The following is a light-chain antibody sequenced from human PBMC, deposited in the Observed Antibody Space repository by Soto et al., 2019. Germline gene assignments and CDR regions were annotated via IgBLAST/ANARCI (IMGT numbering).Light chain of an antibody. J-gene: IGKJ4*01. V-gene: IGKV1-33*01. CDR2: DAS. CDR1: QDISNS. CDR3: QQYDNLPLT. Sequence: DIQMTQSPSYLSASVGSRVTITCQASQDISNSLNWYQQKPGKAPKLLIYDASNLETGVPSRFSGSGSGTDFTFTISSLQPEDIATYYCQQYDNLPLTFGGGTKVEIK.